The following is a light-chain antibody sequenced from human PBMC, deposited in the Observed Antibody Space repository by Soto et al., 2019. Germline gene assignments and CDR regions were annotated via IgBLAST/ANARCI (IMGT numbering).Light chain of an antibody. J-gene: IGLJ1*01. CDR1: SSDVGGYNY. Sequence: QSVLTQPPSASGSPGQSVTISCTGSSSDVGGYNYVSWYQQHPGKAPKLIIYEVSTRPSGVPDRFSASKSGNTASLTVSGPQAEDEADYYCSSYAGSNSYVFGTGTKVTVL. CDR2: EVS. CDR3: SSYAGSNSYV. V-gene: IGLV2-8*01.